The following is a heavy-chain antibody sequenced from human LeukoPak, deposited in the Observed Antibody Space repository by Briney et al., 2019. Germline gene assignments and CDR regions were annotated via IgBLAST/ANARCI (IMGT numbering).Heavy chain of an antibody. V-gene: IGHV4-4*08. Sequence: SETLSLTCSVSGASISSYYWNWIRQPPGKGLEWIGRIYTSGSTNYNPSLKSRVTISVDTSKNQFSLKLSSVTAADTAVYYCARADGSGSLLDYWGQGTLVTVSS. J-gene: IGHJ4*02. D-gene: IGHD3-10*01. CDR1: GASISSYY. CDR2: IYTSGST. CDR3: ARADGSGSLLDY.